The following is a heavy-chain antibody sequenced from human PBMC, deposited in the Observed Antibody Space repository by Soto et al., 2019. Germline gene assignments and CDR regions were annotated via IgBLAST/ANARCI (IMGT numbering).Heavy chain of an antibody. Sequence: GESLKISCAASGFTFSSYAMHWVRQAPGKGLEWVAVISYDGSNKYYADSVKGRFTISRDNSKNTLYLQMNSLRAEDTAVYYCARRTGTTSDWGQGTLVTVSS. CDR1: GFTFSSYA. CDR3: ARRTGTTSD. CDR2: ISYDGSNK. V-gene: IGHV3-30-3*01. D-gene: IGHD1-7*01. J-gene: IGHJ4*02.